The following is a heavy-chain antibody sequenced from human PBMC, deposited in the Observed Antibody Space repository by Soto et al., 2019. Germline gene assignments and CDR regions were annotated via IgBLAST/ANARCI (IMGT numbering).Heavy chain of an antibody. D-gene: IGHD3-3*01. CDR3: ARGGHDFWSGPFDY. CDR1: DGSISTYY. CDR2: IDASGST. Sequence: SETLSLTCTVSDGSISTYYCNWIRQPAGKGLEWIGRIDASGSTDYDPSLKSRVTMSVDTSKNQFSLRLSSGTAADTAVYYCARGGHDFWSGPFDYWGQLAQVTVSS. J-gene: IGHJ4*02. V-gene: IGHV4-4*07.